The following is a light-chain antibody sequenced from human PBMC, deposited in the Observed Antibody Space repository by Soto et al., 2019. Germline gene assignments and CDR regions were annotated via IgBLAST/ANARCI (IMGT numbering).Light chain of an antibody. Sequence: EIVLTQSPGTLSLSPGERATLSCRASQSVSSSYLAWYQQKPGQAPRLLIYGASSRATGIPDRFSGSGSGTDFTLTISRLEPEDFAVYYCQQYGSSLLTFGPGTKXXX. J-gene: IGKJ3*01. CDR1: QSVSSSY. CDR2: GAS. V-gene: IGKV3-20*01. CDR3: QQYGSSLLT.